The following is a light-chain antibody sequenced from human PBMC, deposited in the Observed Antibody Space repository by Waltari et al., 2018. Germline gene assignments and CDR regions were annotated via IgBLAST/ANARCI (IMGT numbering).Light chain of an antibody. J-gene: IGKJ1*01. CDR2: AAS. CDR3: QQSYRSPWT. Sequence: DIQMTQSPSSLSASVGDRVTITCRASQNIYSNLNWYQQKPGKAPKLLIYAASTLQSGVPSRFSGSGSGTDFTLTIIGLQPEDFATYFCQQSYRSPWTFGQGTRVDIK. CDR1: QNIYSN. V-gene: IGKV1-39*01.